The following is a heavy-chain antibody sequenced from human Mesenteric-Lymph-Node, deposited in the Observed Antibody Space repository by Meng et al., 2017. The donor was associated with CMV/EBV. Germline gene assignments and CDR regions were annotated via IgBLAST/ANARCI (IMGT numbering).Heavy chain of an antibody. CDR2: ISYSGST. CDR3: ARDGSGYDFYYGMDV. Sequence: SETLSLTCTVSGGSISSYYWSWTRKPPGKGLEGIGFISYSGSTHCNPSLKSRVTISGGTSKNKFYLELSSVTAADTAIYYCARDGSGYDFYYGMDVWGQGTTVTVSS. CDR1: GGSISSYY. V-gene: IGHV4-59*01. D-gene: IGHD5-12*01. J-gene: IGHJ6*02.